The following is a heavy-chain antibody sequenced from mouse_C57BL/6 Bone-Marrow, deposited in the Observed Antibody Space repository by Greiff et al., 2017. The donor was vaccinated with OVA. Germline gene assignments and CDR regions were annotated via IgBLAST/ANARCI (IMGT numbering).Heavy chain of an antibody. V-gene: IGHV2-9-1*01. Sequence: VQGVESGPGLVAPSQSLSITCTVSGFSLTSYAISWVRQPPGKGLEWLGVIWTGGGTNYNSALKSRQGISKDNSKSQVFLKMTSLQTDDTARSYCARVYSPYFDYWGQGTTLTVSS. CDR1: GFSLTSYA. J-gene: IGHJ2*01. CDR3: ARVYSPYFDY. CDR2: IWTGGGT. D-gene: IGHD1-1*01.